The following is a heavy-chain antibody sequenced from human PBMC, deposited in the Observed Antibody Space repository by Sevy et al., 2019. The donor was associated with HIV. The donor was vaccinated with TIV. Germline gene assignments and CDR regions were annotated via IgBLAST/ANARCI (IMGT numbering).Heavy chain of an antibody. CDR2: INHSGST. Sequence: SETLSLTCAVYDGSFSGYYWSWIRQPPGKGLEWIGEINHSGSTNYNPSLKSRVTISVDTSKNQFSLKLSSVTAADTAVYYCARGCAAEYSSSSHWFDPWGQGTLVTVSS. V-gene: IGHV4-34*01. CDR1: DGSFSGYY. D-gene: IGHD6-6*01. J-gene: IGHJ5*02. CDR3: ARGCAAEYSSSSHWFDP.